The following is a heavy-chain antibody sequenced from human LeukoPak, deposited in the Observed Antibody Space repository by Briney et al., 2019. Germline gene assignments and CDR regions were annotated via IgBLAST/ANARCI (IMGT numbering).Heavy chain of an antibody. CDR2: MYISGGT. CDR3: ARGGYPYYYYYMDV. D-gene: IGHD5-12*01. V-gene: IGHV4-61*02. CDR1: GGSISSGSYY. J-gene: IGHJ6*03. Sequence: SQTLSLTCTVSGGSISSGSYYWSWIRQAAGKGLEWIGRMYISGGTNYNPSLKSRVTISEDTSKNQFSLKLSSVTAADTAVYYCARGGYPYYYYYMDVWGKGTTVTVSS.